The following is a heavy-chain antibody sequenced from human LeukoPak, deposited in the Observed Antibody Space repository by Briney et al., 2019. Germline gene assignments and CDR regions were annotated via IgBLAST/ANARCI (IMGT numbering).Heavy chain of an antibody. D-gene: IGHD2-21*02. CDR3: ARDLVVVTGIPGYYYGMDV. J-gene: IGHJ6*02. Sequence: GGSLRLSCAASGFTFSSYAMSWLRQAPGKGLEWVSGISGSGGSTYYADSVKGRFTISRDNAKNSLYLQMNSLRAEDTAVYYCARDLVVVTGIPGYYYGMDVWGQGTTVTVSS. CDR1: GFTFSSYA. CDR2: ISGSGGST. V-gene: IGHV3-23*01.